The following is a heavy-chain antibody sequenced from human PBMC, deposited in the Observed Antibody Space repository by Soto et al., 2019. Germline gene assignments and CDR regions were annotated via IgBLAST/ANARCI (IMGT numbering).Heavy chain of an antibody. D-gene: IGHD3-9*01. CDR1: GFTFSSYA. CDR2: ISGSGGST. Sequence: GSLRLSCAASGFTFSSYAMSWVRQAPGKGLEWVSAISGSGGSTYYAGSVKGRFTISRDNSKDTLYLQMNSLRTEDTAVYYCAKDRGVGSGYDILTGYYYYYGMDVWGQGTTVTVSS. V-gene: IGHV3-23*01. CDR3: AKDRGVGSGYDILTGYYYYYGMDV. J-gene: IGHJ6*02.